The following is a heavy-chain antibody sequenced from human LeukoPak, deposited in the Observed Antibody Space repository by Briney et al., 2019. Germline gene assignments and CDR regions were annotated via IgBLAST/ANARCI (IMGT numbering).Heavy chain of an antibody. CDR3: AKDVAGGSYYPLDY. CDR2: ISYDGSNK. D-gene: IGHD1-26*01. CDR1: GFTFSSYG. V-gene: IGHV3-30*18. Sequence: GGSLRLSCAASGFTFSSYGMHWVRQAPGKGLEWVAVISYDGSNKYYADSVKGRFTISRDNSKSTLYLQMNSLRAEDTAVYYCAKDVAGGSYYPLDYWGQGTLVTVSS. J-gene: IGHJ4*02.